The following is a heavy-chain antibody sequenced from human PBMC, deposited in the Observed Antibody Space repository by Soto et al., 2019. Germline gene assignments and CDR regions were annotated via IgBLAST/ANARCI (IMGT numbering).Heavy chain of an antibody. CDR1: GGSFSGYY. J-gene: IGHJ6*02. Sequence: SETLSLTCAVYGGSFSGYYWSWIRQPPGKGLEWIGEINHSGSTTYNPSLKSRVTISVDTSKNQFSLKLSSVTAADTAVYYCARARLYYYDSSGYYFVYYYYGMDVWGQGTTVTVSS. CDR3: ARARLYYYDSSGYYFVYYYYGMDV. CDR2: INHSGST. D-gene: IGHD3-22*01. V-gene: IGHV4-34*01.